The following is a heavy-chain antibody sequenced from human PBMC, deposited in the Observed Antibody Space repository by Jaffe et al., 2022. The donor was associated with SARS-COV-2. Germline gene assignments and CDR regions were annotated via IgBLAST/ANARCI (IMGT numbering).Heavy chain of an antibody. V-gene: IGHV3-7*03. Sequence: EVQLVESGGGLVQPGGSLRLSCAASGFTLSTYWMEWVRQAPGKGLEWLANIKQDGSVRNYVGSVKGRFTVSRDNAKNSLYLQMNSLTAEDTAVYYCARDLLGAAAHWGQGILVTVSS. J-gene: IGHJ4*02. D-gene: IGHD1-26*01. CDR3: ARDLLGAAAH. CDR1: GFTLSTYW. CDR2: IKQDGSVR.